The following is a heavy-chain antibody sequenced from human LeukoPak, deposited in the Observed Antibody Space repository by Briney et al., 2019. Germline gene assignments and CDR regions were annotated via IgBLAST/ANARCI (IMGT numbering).Heavy chain of an antibody. Sequence: SGTLSLTCTVSGASVSSSGYYWGWIRQPPGMRLEWIGNLYFSGNPYYNPSLNSRVTISVDTSKNQFSLKMRSVTAADTAVYYCARLGSGYPTPDYWGQGTLVTVSS. D-gene: IGHD6-19*01. CDR2: LYFSGNP. CDR1: GASVSSSGYY. CDR3: ARLGSGYPTPDY. V-gene: IGHV4-39*01. J-gene: IGHJ4*02.